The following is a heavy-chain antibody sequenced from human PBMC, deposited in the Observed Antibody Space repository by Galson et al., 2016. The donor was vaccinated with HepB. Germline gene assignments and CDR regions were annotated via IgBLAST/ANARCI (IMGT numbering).Heavy chain of an antibody. V-gene: IGHV3-33*01. Sequence: SLRLSCAASGFTFRRYGMHWVRQAPGKGLEWVAVIWHDGSKQYYLNSVKGRFTISRDDSKNTLYLQMNSLRVEDTALYYCARDHYDSTGYYGVDPWGQGTLVTVSS. CDR3: ARDHYDSTGYYGVDP. D-gene: IGHD3-22*01. J-gene: IGHJ5*02. CDR1: GFTFRRYG. CDR2: IWHDGSKQ.